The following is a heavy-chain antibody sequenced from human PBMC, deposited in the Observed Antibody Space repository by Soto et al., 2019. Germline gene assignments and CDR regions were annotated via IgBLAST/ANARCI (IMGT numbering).Heavy chain of an antibody. CDR2: ISSSSSYI. D-gene: IGHD1-26*01. Sequence: ESGGGLVKPGGSLRLSCAASGFTFSSYSMNWVRQAPGKGLEWVSSISSSSSYIYYADSVKGRFTISRDNAKNSLYLQMNSLRAEDTAVYYCARDGGYYAASYYFDYWGQGTLVTVSS. CDR1: GFTFSSYS. J-gene: IGHJ4*02. CDR3: ARDGGYYAASYYFDY. V-gene: IGHV3-21*01.